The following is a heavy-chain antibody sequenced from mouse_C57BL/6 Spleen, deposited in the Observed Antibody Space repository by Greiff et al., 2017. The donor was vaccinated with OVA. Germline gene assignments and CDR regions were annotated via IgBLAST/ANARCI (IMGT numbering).Heavy chain of an antibody. CDR2: ISDGGSYT. CDR1: GFTFSSYA. V-gene: IGHV5-4*01. CDR3: ARDGTTVVEDYFDY. J-gene: IGHJ2*01. Sequence: EVKLMESGGGLVKPGGSLKLSCAASGFTFSSYAMSWVRQTPEKRLEWVATISDGGSYTYYPDNVKGRFTISRDNAKNNLYLQMSHLKSEDTAMYYCARDGTTVVEDYFDYWGQGTTLTVSS. D-gene: IGHD1-1*01.